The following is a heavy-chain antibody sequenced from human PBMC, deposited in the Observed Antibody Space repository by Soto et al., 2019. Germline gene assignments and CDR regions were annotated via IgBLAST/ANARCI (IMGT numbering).Heavy chain of an antibody. J-gene: IGHJ4*02. D-gene: IGHD3-3*01. CDR3: NRGSEYDFWSGYL. V-gene: IGHV1-69*06. CDR2: IVPMFGTS. Sequence: QERLVQSGAEVRKPGSSVKGSCKVTGGTSTRYAINWVRQAPGQGLEWMGGIVPMFGTSKYAQKFQGRVTITAETSTNIAYMELRSLRSQDTAVYYCNRGSEYDFWSGYLWGQGTLVSVSS. CDR1: GGTSTRYA.